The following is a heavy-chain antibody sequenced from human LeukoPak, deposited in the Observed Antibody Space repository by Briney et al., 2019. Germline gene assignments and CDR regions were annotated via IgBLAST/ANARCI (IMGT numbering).Heavy chain of an antibody. Sequence: ASVKVSCKASGYTFTSNYIHWVRQATGQGLEWMGWMNPNSGNTGYAQKFQGRVTMTRNTSISTAYMELSSLRSEDTAVYYCAVDAYYDILTGYKWGQGTLVTVSS. J-gene: IGHJ4*02. D-gene: IGHD3-9*01. CDR3: AVDAYYDILTGYK. CDR2: MNPNSGNT. CDR1: GYTFTSNY. V-gene: IGHV1-8*02.